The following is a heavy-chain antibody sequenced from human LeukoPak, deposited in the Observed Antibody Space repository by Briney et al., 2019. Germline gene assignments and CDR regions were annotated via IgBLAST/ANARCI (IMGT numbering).Heavy chain of an antibody. Sequence: GGSLRLSCVASAFNFSDYYMNWIRQSPGKGLEWISYMSSRSGIIYYADSVKGRFTISRDNARNSLYLQMNSLRVDDTAVYYCAGGLLEAQGWLQWLGTVYSMDVWGQGTPVTVSS. CDR2: MSSRSGII. CDR1: AFNFSDYY. D-gene: IGHD5-24*01. CDR3: AGGLLEAQGWLQWLGTVYSMDV. J-gene: IGHJ6*02. V-gene: IGHV3-11*01.